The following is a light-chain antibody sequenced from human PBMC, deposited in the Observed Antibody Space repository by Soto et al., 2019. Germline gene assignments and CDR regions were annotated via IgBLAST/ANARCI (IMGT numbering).Light chain of an antibody. CDR2: YDS. CDR3: QVWDSSSDPRV. V-gene: IGLV3-21*04. CDR1: NIGSKS. J-gene: IGLJ2*01. Sequence: SYELTQPPSVSVAPGKTARITCGGNNIGSKSVHWYQQKPGQAPVLVIYYDSDRPSGIPERFSCSNSGNTATLTISRVEAGDEADYYCQVWDSSSDPRVFGGGTKLTVL.